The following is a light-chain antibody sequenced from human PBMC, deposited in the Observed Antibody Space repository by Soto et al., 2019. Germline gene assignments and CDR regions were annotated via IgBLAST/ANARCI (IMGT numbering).Light chain of an antibody. CDR3: QQYQNLWT. V-gene: IGKV3-15*01. J-gene: IGKJ1*01. Sequence: IQMTQSPATLSVSPGERATLSFRASQTIYSNVAWYPQRPGQAPRLLIYRASARATGIPARFSGSGSGTEFTLTIGSLQSEDSAVYYCQQYQNLWTFGQGTKVDIK. CDR2: RAS. CDR1: QTIYSN.